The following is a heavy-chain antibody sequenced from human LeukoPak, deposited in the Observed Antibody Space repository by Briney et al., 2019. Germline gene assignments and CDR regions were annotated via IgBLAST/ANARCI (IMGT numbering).Heavy chain of an antibody. CDR3: AKDQAWGSGLDY. Sequence: GGSLRLSCAASGFTFSSYAMSWVRQAPGKGLEWVSGISGSGGSTYYADSVKGRFTISRDSSKNTLYLQMNSLRAEDTAVYYCAKDQAWGSGLDYWGQGTLVTVSS. CDR2: ISGSGGST. CDR1: GFTFSSYA. V-gene: IGHV3-23*01. D-gene: IGHD6-19*01. J-gene: IGHJ4*02.